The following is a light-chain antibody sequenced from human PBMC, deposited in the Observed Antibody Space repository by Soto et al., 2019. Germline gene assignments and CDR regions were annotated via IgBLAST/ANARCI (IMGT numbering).Light chain of an antibody. V-gene: IGKV3-20*01. Sequence: EIVLTQSPGTLSLSPGERGTLSCRASQSISDTLAWYQQKPGQAPRLLIHGASTRATGFPARFSGSGSGTDFTLTISSLQSEDFAVYYCQQYGSSPTFGEGTRLEIK. CDR3: QQYGSSPT. J-gene: IGKJ5*01. CDR1: QSISDT. CDR2: GAS.